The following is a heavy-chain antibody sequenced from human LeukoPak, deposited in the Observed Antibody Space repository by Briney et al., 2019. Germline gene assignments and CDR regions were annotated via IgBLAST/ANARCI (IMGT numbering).Heavy chain of an antibody. CDR1: GGSISSYY. J-gene: IGHJ4*02. CDR3: ARDRYYYDSSARYFDY. CDR2: IHTSGST. Sequence: SETLSLTCTVSGGSISSYYWSWIRQPARKGLEWIGRIHTSGSTNYSPSLKSRVTMSVDTSKNQFSLKLSSVTAADTAVYYCARDRYYYDSSARYFDYWGQGTLVTVSS. V-gene: IGHV4-4*07. D-gene: IGHD3-22*01.